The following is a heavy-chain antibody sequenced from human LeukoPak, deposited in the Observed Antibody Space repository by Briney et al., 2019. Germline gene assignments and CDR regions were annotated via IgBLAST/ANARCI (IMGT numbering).Heavy chain of an antibody. Sequence: SETLSLTCSVSGGFNTHYYWTWIRQPPGKELEWIGYIYHSGSTKYNPSLKSRVTISVDTSKNHFSLKLSSVTAADTALYYCARGQWLPVFDFWGQGTLVTASS. CDR3: ARGQWLPVFDF. CDR1: GGFNTHYY. CDR2: IYHSGST. J-gene: IGHJ4*02. D-gene: IGHD3-22*01. V-gene: IGHV4-59*01.